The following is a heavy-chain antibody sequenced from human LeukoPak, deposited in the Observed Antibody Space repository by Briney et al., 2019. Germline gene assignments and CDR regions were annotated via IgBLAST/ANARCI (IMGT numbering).Heavy chain of an antibody. CDR1: GYTFTDYY. CDR2: INPNSGGT. CDR3: ARANFHYCSSTSCVFDY. Sequence: ASVKVTCKAAGYTFTDYYMDWLRLAPGQGLEWMGWINPNSGGTNYVQKLQGWVTMTTNTSINTAYMVLSRMTTDDAAVYYCARANFHYCSSTSCVFDYWGQGTLVTVSS. J-gene: IGHJ4*02. V-gene: IGHV1-2*04. D-gene: IGHD2-2*01.